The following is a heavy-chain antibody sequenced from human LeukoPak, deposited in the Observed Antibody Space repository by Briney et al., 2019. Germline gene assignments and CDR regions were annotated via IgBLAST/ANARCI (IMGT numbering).Heavy chain of an antibody. CDR3: AKGIPEYGAFDI. Sequence: PGRSLRLSCAASGFTFSSYGMHWVRQAPGKGLEWVAVISYDGSNKYYADSVKGRFTISRDNSKYTLYLQMNSLRAEDTAVYYCAKGIPEYGAFDIWGQGTMVTVSS. CDR2: ISYDGSNK. D-gene: IGHD1-14*01. V-gene: IGHV3-30*18. J-gene: IGHJ3*02. CDR1: GFTFSSYG.